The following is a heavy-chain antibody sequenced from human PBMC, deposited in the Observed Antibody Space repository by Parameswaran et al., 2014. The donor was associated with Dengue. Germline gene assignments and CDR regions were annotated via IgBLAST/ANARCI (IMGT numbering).Heavy chain of an antibody. D-gene: IGHD1-20*01. Sequence: PGKGLEWVSVIYSGGSTYYADSVKGRFTISRDNSKNTLYLQMNSLRAEDTAVYYCATRYNWNSDAFDIWGQGTMVTVSS. CDR2: IYSGGST. V-gene: IGHV3-66*02. J-gene: IGHJ3*02. CDR3: ATRYNWNSDAFDI.